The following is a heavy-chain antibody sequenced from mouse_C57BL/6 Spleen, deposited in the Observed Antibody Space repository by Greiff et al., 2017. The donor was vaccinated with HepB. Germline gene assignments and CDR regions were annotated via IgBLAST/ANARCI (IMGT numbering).Heavy chain of an antibody. CDR3: ARERYYYGSSLYAMDY. CDR1: GFTFSSYA. V-gene: IGHV5-4*01. D-gene: IGHD1-1*01. J-gene: IGHJ4*01. Sequence: EVMLVESGGGLVKPGGSLKLSCAASGFTFSSYAMSWVRQTPEKRLEWVATISDGGSYTYYPDNVKGRFTISRDNAKNNLYLQMSHLKSEDTAMYYCARERYYYGSSLYAMDYWGQGTSVTVSS. CDR2: ISDGGSYT.